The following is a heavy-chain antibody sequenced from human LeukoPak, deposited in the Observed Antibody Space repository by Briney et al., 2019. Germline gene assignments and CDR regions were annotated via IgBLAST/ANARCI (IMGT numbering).Heavy chain of an antibody. J-gene: IGHJ4*02. CDR1: GSSISSGGYY. Sequence: SQTLSLTCTVSGSSISSGGYYWSWIRQPPGKGLEWIGYIYHSGSTYYNPSLKSRVTISVDRSKNQFSLKLSSVTAADTAVYYCARGGPNRSGWTLDHWGQGTLVTVSS. D-gene: IGHD6-19*01. CDR3: ARGGPNRSGWTLDH. CDR2: IYHSGST. V-gene: IGHV4-30-2*01.